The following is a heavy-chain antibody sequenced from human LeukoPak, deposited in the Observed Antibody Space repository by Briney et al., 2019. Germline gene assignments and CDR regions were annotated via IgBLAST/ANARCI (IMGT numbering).Heavy chain of an antibody. CDR1: GGSFSGYY. CDR3: ARVVVVTAKNYFDY. J-gene: IGHJ4*02. D-gene: IGHD2-21*02. CDR2: INHSGST. V-gene: IGHV4-34*01. Sequence: SETLSLTCAVYGGSFSGYYWNWIRQPPGKGLEWIGDINHSGSTNYNPSLKSRVAISVDTSKNQFSLKLSSVTAADTAVYYCARVVVVTAKNYFDYWGQGTLVTVSS.